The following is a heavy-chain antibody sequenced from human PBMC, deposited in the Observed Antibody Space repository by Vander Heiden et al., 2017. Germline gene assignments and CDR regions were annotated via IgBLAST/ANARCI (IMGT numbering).Heavy chain of an antibody. J-gene: IGHJ4*02. CDR2: IYYSGST. V-gene: IGHV4-59*08. Sequence: QVQLQESDPGLVKPSETLSLTCTVSGGSISGYYWSWIRQSPGKGLEWIGYIYYSGSTNYNPSLKSRVTISVDTSKNQFSLKLSSVTAADTAVYYCARQETFISAAGYYFDYWGQGTLVTVSS. CDR1: GGSISGYY. D-gene: IGHD6-13*01. CDR3: ARQETFISAAGYYFDY.